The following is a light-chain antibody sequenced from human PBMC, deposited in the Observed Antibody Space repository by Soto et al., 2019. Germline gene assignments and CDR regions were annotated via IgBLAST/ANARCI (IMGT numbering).Light chain of an antibody. Sequence: QSALTQPASVSGSPGQSITISCTGTSSDVGGYKYVSWYQQHPGKAPKLMIYEVSNRPSEVSNRFSGSKSGNTASLTISGLQAEDEADYYCSSYTSSSTYVFGTGTKVTVL. V-gene: IGLV2-14*01. CDR3: SSYTSSSTYV. J-gene: IGLJ1*01. CDR1: SSDVGGYKY. CDR2: EVS.